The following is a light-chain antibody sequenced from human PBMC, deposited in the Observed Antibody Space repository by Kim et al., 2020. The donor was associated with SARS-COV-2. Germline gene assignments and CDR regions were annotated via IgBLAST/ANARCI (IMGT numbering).Light chain of an antibody. V-gene: IGKV1D-12*01. J-gene: IGKJ4*01. CDR3: QQANSFPLT. CDR2: TAS. Sequence: ASVGDTVTITCRASQGISSWLAWYQQKPGKAPKLLIYTASSLKNGVPSRFSGSGFGTDFTLTITSLQPEDFATYYCQQANSFPLTFGGGTKLDIK. CDR1: QGISSW.